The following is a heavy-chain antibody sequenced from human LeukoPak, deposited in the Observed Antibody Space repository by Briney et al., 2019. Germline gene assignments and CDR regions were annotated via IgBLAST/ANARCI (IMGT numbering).Heavy chain of an antibody. J-gene: IGHJ3*02. CDR3: ARNMTTVAGGAFDI. D-gene: IGHD4-23*01. CDR2: IYYDGST. CDR1: GGSITFSYF. V-gene: IGHV4-39*01. Sequence: SETLSLTCTVSGGSITFSYFWGWVRQPPGKGLEWIGSIYYDGSTYYNPSLKSRVTISVDTSKNQFSLKLSSVTAADTAVYYCARNMTTVAGGAFDIWGQGTMVTVSS.